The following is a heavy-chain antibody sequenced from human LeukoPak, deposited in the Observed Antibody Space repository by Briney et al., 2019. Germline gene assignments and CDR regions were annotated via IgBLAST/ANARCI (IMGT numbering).Heavy chain of an antibody. D-gene: IGHD6-19*01. J-gene: IGHJ4*02. CDR3: TTDGGSGWYNGDY. CDR1: GFSFSYAW. V-gene: IGHV3-15*01. Sequence: GGSLRLSCAASGFSFSYAWLSWVRQAPGKGLEWVGRIRSRTDGGTTDYAAPVKGRFTISRDDSKNTLYLQMNILETEDTAVYDCTTDGGSGWYNGDYWGQGTLVTVSS. CDR2: IRSRTDGGTT.